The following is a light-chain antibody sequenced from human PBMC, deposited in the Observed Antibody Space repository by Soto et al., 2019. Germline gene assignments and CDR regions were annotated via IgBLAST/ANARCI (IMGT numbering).Light chain of an antibody. J-gene: IGKJ1*01. Sequence: DIPMTQSPSSLSASVGNRVSITCRASQSISICLNWYQQKPGKAPKLLIYAASSLQSGVPSRFSGSRSGTDFTLTISSLQSGDFATYYGHKSSSTPHTFDPGTKVEIK. CDR1: QSISIC. V-gene: IGKV1-39*01. CDR2: AAS. CDR3: HKSSSTPHT.